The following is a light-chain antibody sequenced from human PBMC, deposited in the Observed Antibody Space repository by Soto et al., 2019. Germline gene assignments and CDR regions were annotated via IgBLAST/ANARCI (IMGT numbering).Light chain of an antibody. J-gene: IGLJ2*01. Sequence: QSALTQPASVSGSPGQSITISCAGTMRDVGAYNLVSWYQQHPGRAPQLIIYEVRNRPSGISFRFSGSKSGNTASLTISGLQAEDEADYYCSSYPSKRSLIFGGGTKLTVL. CDR1: MRDVGAYNL. V-gene: IGLV2-14*01. CDR2: EVR. CDR3: SSYPSKRSLI.